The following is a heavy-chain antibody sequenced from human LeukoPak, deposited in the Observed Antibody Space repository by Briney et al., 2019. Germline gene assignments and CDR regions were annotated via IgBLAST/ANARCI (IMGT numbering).Heavy chain of an antibody. CDR3: ARQSLGYCSSTSCGKAFDI. CDR2: IYYSGST. D-gene: IGHD2-2*01. CDR1: GGSISSSSYY. J-gene: IGHJ3*02. Sequence: SETLSLTCTVSGGSISSSSYYWGWIRQPPGKGLEWIGSIYYSGSTYYNPSLKSRVTISVDTSKNQFSLKLSSVTAADTAVYYCARQSLGYCSSTSCGKAFDIWGQGTMVTVSS. V-gene: IGHV4-39*01.